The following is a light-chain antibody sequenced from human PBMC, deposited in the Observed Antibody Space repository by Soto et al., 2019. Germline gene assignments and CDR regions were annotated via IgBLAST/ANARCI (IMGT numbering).Light chain of an antibody. J-gene: IGKJ1*01. CDR1: QSVSSSS. V-gene: IGKV3-20*01. Sequence: EIVLTQSPGTLSLFPGERATLSCRASQSVSSSSLAWYQQRPGQAPRLLIYGASSRATGIPDRFSGSGSGTDFTLTISRLEPEDFAVYYCQQYDSSLWTFGQGTKVDIK. CDR3: QQYDSSLWT. CDR2: GAS.